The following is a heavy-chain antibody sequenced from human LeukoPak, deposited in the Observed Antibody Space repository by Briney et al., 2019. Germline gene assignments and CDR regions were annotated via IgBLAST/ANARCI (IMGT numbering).Heavy chain of an antibody. CDR1: GGSISSYY. D-gene: IGHD2-21*02. J-gene: IGHJ2*01. V-gene: IGHV4-4*07. CDR3: ARDSTASSPWYFDL. CDR2: MYITGNT. Sequence: PSETLSLTCTVSGGSISSYYWSWIRQPAGKGPEWIGRMYITGNTNYNPSLKSRVTMSLDTSKNHFSLKLSSVTAADTAVYYCARDSTASSPWYFDLWGRGTLVTVSS.